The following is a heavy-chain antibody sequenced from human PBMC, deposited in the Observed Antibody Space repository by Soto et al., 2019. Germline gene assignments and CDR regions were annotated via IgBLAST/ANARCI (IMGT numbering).Heavy chain of an antibody. D-gene: IGHD1-7*01. CDR2: IYYSGST. CDR1: GGSISSYY. CDR3: ARHNWNYLGYYYYGMDV. V-gene: IGHV4-59*08. Sequence: SETLSLTCTVSGGSISSYYWSWIRQPPGKGLEWIGYIYYSGSTNYNPSLKSRVTISVDTSKNQFSLKLSSVTAADTAVYYCARHNWNYLGYYYYGMDVWGQGTTVTVSS. J-gene: IGHJ6*02.